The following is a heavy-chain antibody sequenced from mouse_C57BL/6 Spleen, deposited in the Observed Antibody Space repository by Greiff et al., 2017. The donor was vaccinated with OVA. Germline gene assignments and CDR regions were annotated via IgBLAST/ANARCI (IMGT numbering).Heavy chain of an antibody. V-gene: IGHV1-55*01. CDR1: GYTFTSYW. CDR2: IYPGSGST. Sequence: VQLQQPGAELVKPGASVKMSCKASGYTFTSYWITWVKQRPGQGLEWIGDIYPGSGSTNYNEKFKSKATLPLDTSSRTAYMQLSSLTSEDSAVYYCARRGKRFAYWGQGTLVTVSA. J-gene: IGHJ3*01. CDR3: ARRGKRFAY. D-gene: IGHD2-1*01.